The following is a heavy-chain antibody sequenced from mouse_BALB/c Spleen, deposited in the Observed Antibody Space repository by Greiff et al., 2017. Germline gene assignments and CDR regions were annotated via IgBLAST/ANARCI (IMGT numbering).Heavy chain of an antibody. J-gene: IGHJ1*01. V-gene: IGHV7-3*02. CDR3: ARESRPPYYGSSDGYFDV. CDR1: GFTFTDYY. Sequence: EVKLMESGGGLVQPGGSLRLSCATSGFTFTDYYMSWVRQPPGKALEWLGFIRNKANGYTTEYSASVKGRFTISRDNSQSILYLQMNTLRAEDSATYYGARESRPPYYGSSDGYFDVWGAGTTVTVSS. D-gene: IGHD1-1*01. CDR2: IRNKANGYTT.